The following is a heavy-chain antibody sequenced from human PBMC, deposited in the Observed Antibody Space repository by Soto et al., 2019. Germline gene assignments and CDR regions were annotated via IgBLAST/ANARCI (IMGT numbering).Heavy chain of an antibody. CDR3: TTAFYGSGEGDAFDI. Sequence: GGSLRLSCAASGFTFSNAWMSWVRQAPGKGLEWVGRIKSKTDGGTTDYAAPVKGRFTISRDDSKNTLYLQMNSLKTEDTAVYYCTTAFYGSGEGDAFDIWGQGTMVTVSS. CDR2: IKSKTDGGTT. CDR1: GFTFSNAW. V-gene: IGHV3-15*01. D-gene: IGHD3-10*01. J-gene: IGHJ3*02.